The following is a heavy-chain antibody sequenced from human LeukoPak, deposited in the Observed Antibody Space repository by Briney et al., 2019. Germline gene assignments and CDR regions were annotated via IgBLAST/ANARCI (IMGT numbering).Heavy chain of an antibody. D-gene: IGHD3-22*01. V-gene: IGHV1-24*01. J-gene: IGHJ4*02. Sequence: GASVKVSCKVSGYTLTELSMHWVRQAPGKGLEWMGGFDPEDGETIYAQKFRGRVTMTEDTSTDTAYMELSSLRSEDTAVYYCATVDYYDSIDLALGYWGQGTLVTVSS. CDR2: FDPEDGET. CDR1: GYTLTELS. CDR3: ATVDYYDSIDLALGY.